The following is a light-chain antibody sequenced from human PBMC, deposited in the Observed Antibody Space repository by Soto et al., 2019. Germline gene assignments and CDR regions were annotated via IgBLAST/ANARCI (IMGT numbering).Light chain of an antibody. V-gene: IGKV3-15*01. CDR1: QSVSTN. CDR3: QQYYTRPRT. Sequence: EIVMTQSPGTLSVSPGEGATLSCRASQSVSTNLAWYQQKPDQTPRLLIYGASTTATGMPARFSGSGSGTKFTLTKSSLQSKEFAVYYCQQYYTRPRTFDQGTRVEIK. CDR2: GAS. J-gene: IGKJ1*01.